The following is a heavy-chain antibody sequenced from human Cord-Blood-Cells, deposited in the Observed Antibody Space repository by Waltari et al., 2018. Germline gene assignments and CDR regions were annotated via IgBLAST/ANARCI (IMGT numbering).Heavy chain of an antibody. CDR3: ASPARKTYGDYWYFDL. CDR2: IIPIFGTA. Sequence: QVQLVQSGAEVKKPGSSVKVSCKASGGTFSSYAISWVRPAPGQGLEWMGGIIPIFGTANYGQKFQGRVTITADEATSTAYMELSSLRSEDTAVYYCASPARKTYGDYWYFDLWGRGTLVTVSS. V-gene: IGHV1-69*01. D-gene: IGHD4-17*01. CDR1: GGTFSSYA. J-gene: IGHJ2*01.